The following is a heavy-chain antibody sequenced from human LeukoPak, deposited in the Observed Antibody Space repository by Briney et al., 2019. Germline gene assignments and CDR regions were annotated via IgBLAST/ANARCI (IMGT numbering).Heavy chain of an antibody. Sequence: SETLSLTCTVSGGSISSYYWSWIRQPPGKGLEWIGYISYSGSTNYNPSLKSRVTISVDTSKNQFSLKLSSVTAADTAVYYCARMSSPLDYDFWSGAFDIWGQGTMVTVSS. CDR2: ISYSGST. CDR1: GGSISSYY. CDR3: ARMSSPLDYDFWSGAFDI. V-gene: IGHV4-59*01. J-gene: IGHJ3*02. D-gene: IGHD3-3*01.